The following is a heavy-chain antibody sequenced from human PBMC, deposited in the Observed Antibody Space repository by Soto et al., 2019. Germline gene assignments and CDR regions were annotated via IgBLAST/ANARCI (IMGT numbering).Heavy chain of an antibody. V-gene: IGHV1-69*12. J-gene: IGHJ4*02. CDR3: ARGGRGGTVTTFFERDY. D-gene: IGHD4-17*01. CDR2: IIPIFGTA. CDR1: GGTFSSYA. Sequence: QVQLVQSGAEVKKPGSSVKVSCKASGGTFSSYAISWVRQAPGQGLEWMGGIIPIFGTANYAQKFQGRVTIAADESTSTAYMELSSLRSEDTAVYYCARGGRGGTVTTFFERDYWGQGTLVTVSS.